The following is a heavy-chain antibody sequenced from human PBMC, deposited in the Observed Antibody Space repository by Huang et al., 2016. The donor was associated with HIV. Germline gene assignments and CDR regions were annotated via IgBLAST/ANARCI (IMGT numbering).Heavy chain of an antibody. J-gene: IGHJ6*03. V-gene: IGHV1-69*13. Sequence: QVQLVQSGAEVKKPGSSVKVSCKASGDTFRNYGISWVRQAPGQGLEWMGGIIPVFGTTNHAPRVKGRVTITADEATSTAYMEVSSLRSEDTAVYYCARTVVEISAKDIKNYYYYMDVWGKGTTVTVSS. CDR1: GDTFRNYG. CDR2: IIPVFGTT. CDR3: ARTVVEISAKDIKNYYYYMDV. D-gene: IGHD2-15*01.